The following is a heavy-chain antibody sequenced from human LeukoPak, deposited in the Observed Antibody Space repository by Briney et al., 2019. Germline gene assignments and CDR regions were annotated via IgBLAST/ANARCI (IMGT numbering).Heavy chain of an antibody. Sequence: GGSLRLSCAASGFTFSSYSMNWVRQAPGKGLEWVSSISSSSSYIYYADSVKSRFTISRDNAKNSLYLQMNSLRAEDTAVYYCARVVSWQQLSYKGHMDVWGKGTTVTVSS. CDR3: ARVVSWQQLSYKGHMDV. D-gene: IGHD6-13*01. J-gene: IGHJ6*03. CDR2: ISSSSSYI. CDR1: GFTFSSYS. V-gene: IGHV3-21*01.